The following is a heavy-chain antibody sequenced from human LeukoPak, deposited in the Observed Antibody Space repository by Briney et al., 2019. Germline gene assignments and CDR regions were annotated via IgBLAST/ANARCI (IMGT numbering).Heavy chain of an antibody. CDR2: INPNSGGT. D-gene: IGHD4-17*01. J-gene: IGHJ4*02. V-gene: IGHV1-2*02. CDR3: ARNSRKHTPTVYYFDY. Sequence: ASVKVSCKASGYTFTCYYMHWVRQAPGQGLEWMGWINPNSGGTNYAQKFQGRVTMTRDTSISTAYMELSRLRSDDTAVYYCARNSRKHTPTVYYFDYWGQGTLVTVSS. CDR1: GYTFTCYY.